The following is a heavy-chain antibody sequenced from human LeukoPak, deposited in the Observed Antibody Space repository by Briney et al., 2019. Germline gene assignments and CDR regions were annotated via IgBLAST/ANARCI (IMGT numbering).Heavy chain of an antibody. J-gene: IGHJ4*02. V-gene: IGHV3-64D*06. Sequence: GGSLRLSCSASGFTFSSSAMHWVRQAPGKGLEYVSVISSNGISTYYAGSVKGRFTISRDNSKNTLYLQMSSLRAEDTAVCYCVKGGQWLRASNDYWGQGTLVTVSS. CDR1: GFTFSSSA. CDR3: VKGGQWLRASNDY. D-gene: IGHD6-19*01. CDR2: ISSNGIST.